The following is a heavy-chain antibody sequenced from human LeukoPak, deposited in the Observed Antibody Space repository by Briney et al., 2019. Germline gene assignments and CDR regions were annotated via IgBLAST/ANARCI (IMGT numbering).Heavy chain of an antibody. CDR2: IYSGGST. CDR1: GFTVSSNY. D-gene: IGHD3-22*01. CDR3: ATHYYDSSGYYVDAFDI. J-gene: IGHJ3*02. Sequence: GGSLRLSCAASGFTVSSNYMSWVRQAPGKGLEWVSVIYSGGSTYYADSVKGRFTISRDNSKNPLYLQMNSLRAEDTAVYYCATHYYDSSGYYVDAFDIWGQGTMVPVSS. V-gene: IGHV3-53*01.